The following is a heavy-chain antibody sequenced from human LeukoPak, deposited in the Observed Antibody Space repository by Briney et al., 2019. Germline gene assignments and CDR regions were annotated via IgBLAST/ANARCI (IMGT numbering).Heavy chain of an antibody. CDR1: GFPFSTYA. Sequence: GGSLRLSCAASGFPFSTYAMSWVRQAPGKGLEWVSSIRGSDGSTYYADSVKVRFAISRDNSKNTLYLQMNSLRAGDTAVYYCAKDVYGDYGGLDYWGQGTLVTVSS. J-gene: IGHJ4*02. CDR2: IRGSDGST. CDR3: AKDVYGDYGGLDY. V-gene: IGHV3-23*01. D-gene: IGHD4-17*01.